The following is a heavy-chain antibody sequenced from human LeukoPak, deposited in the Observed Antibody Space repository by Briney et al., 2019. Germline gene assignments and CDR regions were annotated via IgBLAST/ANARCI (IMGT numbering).Heavy chain of an antibody. Sequence: GGSLGLSCAASGFTVSSNYMSWVRQAPGKGLEWVSVIYSGGSTYYADSVKGRFTISRDNSKNTLYLQMNSLRAEDTAVYYCARGSYYYYYYMDVWGKGTTVTVSS. D-gene: IGHD1-26*01. J-gene: IGHJ6*03. CDR3: ARGSYYYYYYMDV. CDR2: IYSGGST. CDR1: GFTVSSNY. V-gene: IGHV3-53*01.